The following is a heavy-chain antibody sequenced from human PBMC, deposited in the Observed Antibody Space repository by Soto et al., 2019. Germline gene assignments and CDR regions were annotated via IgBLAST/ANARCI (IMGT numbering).Heavy chain of an antibody. J-gene: IGHJ6*02. CDR1: GGTFSSYA. CDR2: IIPIFGTA. V-gene: IGHV1-69*13. D-gene: IGHD3-10*01. CDR3: AGGYYNTHYYGMDV. Sequence: GASVQVSCKASGGTFSSYAISWVRQAPGQGLEWMGGIIPIFGTANYAQKFQGRVTITADESTSTAYMELSSLRSEDTAVYYCAGGYYNTHYYGMDVWGQGTTVTVSS.